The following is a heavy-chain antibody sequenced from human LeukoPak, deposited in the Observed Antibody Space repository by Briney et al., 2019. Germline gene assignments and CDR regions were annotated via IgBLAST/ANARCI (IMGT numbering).Heavy chain of an antibody. D-gene: IGHD5-18*01. CDR1: GLSFSGSE. V-gene: IGHV3-73*01. CDR3: TRGREYTYGIDY. J-gene: IGHJ4*02. Sequence: QSGGSLRLSCAASGLSFSGSEMHWVRQAAGKGLEWVGRIRSKANSYATAYATSVKGRFTISRDDSKNTAYLQMNSLKTEDTAVYYCTRGREYTYGIDYWGQGTLVTVSS. CDR2: IRSKANSYAT.